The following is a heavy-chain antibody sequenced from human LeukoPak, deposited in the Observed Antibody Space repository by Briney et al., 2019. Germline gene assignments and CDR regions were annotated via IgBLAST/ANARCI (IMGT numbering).Heavy chain of an antibody. CDR1: GGTFSSYA. J-gene: IGHJ4*02. V-gene: IGHV1-69*13. Sequence: SVKVSCKASGGTFSSYAISWVRQAPGQGLEWMGGITPIFGTANYAQEFQGRVTITADESTSTAYMELSSLRSEDTAVYYCARESSFFNSSGWYEAPDYWGQGTLVTVSS. D-gene: IGHD6-19*01. CDR3: ARESSFFNSSGWYEAPDY. CDR2: ITPIFGTA.